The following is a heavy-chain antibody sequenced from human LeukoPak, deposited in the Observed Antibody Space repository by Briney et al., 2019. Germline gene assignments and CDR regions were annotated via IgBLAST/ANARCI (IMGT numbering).Heavy chain of an antibody. V-gene: IGHV3-30*04. CDR2: ISYDGSNK. D-gene: IGHD2-21*02. J-gene: IGHJ4*02. Sequence: PGRSLRLSCAASGFTFSSYAMHWVRQAPDKGLEWVAVISYDGSNKYYADSVKGRFTISRDNSKNTLYLQMNSLRAEDTAMYYCARAIPSPYCGGDCYSGDFDYWGQGTLVTVSS. CDR3: ARAIPSPYCGGDCYSGDFDY. CDR1: GFTFSSYA.